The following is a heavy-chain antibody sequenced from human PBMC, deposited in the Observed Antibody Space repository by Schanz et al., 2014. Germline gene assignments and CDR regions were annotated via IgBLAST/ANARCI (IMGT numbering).Heavy chain of an antibody. CDR1: GFIFSSYG. J-gene: IGHJ4*02. V-gene: IGHV3-30*18. Sequence: QVQLVESGGGVVQPGRSLRLSCAASGFIFSSYGLHWVRQAPGKGLEWVAAMSYDGSIKYYGDSVKGRFTISRDNSKNTLYLHMNTLRSEDTAVYYCAKDSTHIDIVLVPTAIDDWGRGTLVTVSS. D-gene: IGHD2-2*01. CDR3: AKDSTHIDIVLVPTAIDD. CDR2: MSYDGSIK.